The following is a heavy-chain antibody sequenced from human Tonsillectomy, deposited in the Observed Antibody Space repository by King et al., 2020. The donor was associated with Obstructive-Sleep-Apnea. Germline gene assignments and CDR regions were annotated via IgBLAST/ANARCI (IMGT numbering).Heavy chain of an antibody. CDR2: ISYDGSKK. CDR3: ARSLSGHYSIDY. CDR1: GFTFSSYG. V-gene: IGHV3-30*03. Sequence: VQLVESGGGVVQPGRSLRLSCAASGFTFSSYGMHWVRQAPGKGLEWVAVISYDGSKKYYADSVKGRFTVSRDNSKNTLYLQMNSLRAEDTAVYYCARSLSGHYSIDYWGQGTLVTVSS. D-gene: IGHD1-26*01. J-gene: IGHJ4*01.